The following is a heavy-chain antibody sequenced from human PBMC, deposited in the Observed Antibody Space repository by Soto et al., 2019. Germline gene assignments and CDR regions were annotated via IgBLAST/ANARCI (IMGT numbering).Heavy chain of an antibody. CDR1: GLSLSTIGEG. J-gene: IGHJ6*02. D-gene: IGHD2-21*02. Sequence: QITLKESGPTLVKPTQTLTLTCTFSGLSLSTIGEGVGWIRQPPGKALEWHALVYWDDDKRYSPSLKSRLTITKDTSVNQVVLTMTNMGPVDTATYYCVQTRCGGDCLQSYSSHSYYGLDVWGQGTTVTVSS. CDR2: VYWDDDK. V-gene: IGHV2-5*02. CDR3: VQTRCGGDCLQSYSSHSYYGLDV.